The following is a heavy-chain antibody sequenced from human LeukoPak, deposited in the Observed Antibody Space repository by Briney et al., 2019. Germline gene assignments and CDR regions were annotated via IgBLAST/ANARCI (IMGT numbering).Heavy chain of an antibody. J-gene: IGHJ2*01. V-gene: IGHV4-30-4*01. Sequence: PSQTLSLTCTVSGGSISSGDYYWSWIRQPPGKGLEWIGSIYCSGSTYYNPSLKSRVTIAVDTSKNLFSLKLSSVTAADTAVYYCARDRRDGYKFASYWYFELWGRGPLVTASS. CDR1: GGSISSGDYY. CDR2: IYCSGST. D-gene: IGHD5-24*01. CDR3: ARDRRDGYKFASYWYFEL.